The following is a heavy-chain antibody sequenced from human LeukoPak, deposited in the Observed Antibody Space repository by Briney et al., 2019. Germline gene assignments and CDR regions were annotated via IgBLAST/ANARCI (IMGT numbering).Heavy chain of an antibody. CDR2: ISSSSSTI. D-gene: IGHD6-6*01. Sequence: GGSLRLSCAASGFTFSSYSMNWVRQAPGKGLEWVSSISSSSSTIYYADSVKGRFTISRGNAKNSLYLQMNSLRAEDTAVYYCARDWEYRGEFDYWGQGTLVTVSS. V-gene: IGHV3-48*01. CDR1: GFTFSSYS. CDR3: ARDWEYRGEFDY. J-gene: IGHJ4*02.